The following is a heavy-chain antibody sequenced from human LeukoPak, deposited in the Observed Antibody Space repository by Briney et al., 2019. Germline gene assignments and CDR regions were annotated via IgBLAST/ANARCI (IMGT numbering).Heavy chain of an antibody. CDR2: IKQGGREE. CDR3: ARDNGGWFDF. V-gene: IGHV3-7*03. Sequence: GRSLRLSCVASKFIFRDYWMSWVRQAPGKGLEWVANIKQGGREEKYVDSVKGRFAISRDDAKSTLYLQMDSLSGDDTAVYYCARDNGGWFDFWGRGTLVTVSS. J-gene: IGHJ5*01. CDR1: KFIFRDYW. D-gene: IGHD3-10*01.